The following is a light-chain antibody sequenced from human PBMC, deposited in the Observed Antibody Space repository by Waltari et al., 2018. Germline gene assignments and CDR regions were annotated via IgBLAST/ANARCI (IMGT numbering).Light chain of an antibody. Sequence: QSALTQPASVSGSPGRSVTIPGTGFTRDGDGCKFFSWFPQPPGQAPKLFLYDFSNRPSAISNRFSGYQSGNTASLTISRLQADDEADYFCTTYPDTNTPVVFGGGTKLTV. CDR1: TRDGDGCKF. J-gene: IGLJ2*01. CDR2: DFS. V-gene: IGLV2-14*03. CDR3: TTYPDTNTPVV.